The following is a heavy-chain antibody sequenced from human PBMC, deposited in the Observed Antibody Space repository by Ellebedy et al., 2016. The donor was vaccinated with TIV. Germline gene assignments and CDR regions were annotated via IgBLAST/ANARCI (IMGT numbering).Heavy chain of an antibody. J-gene: IGHJ5*02. D-gene: IGHD3-10*01. V-gene: IGHV4-39*07. CDR2: IYYSGST. CDR3: AREGMVRGVIITDWFDP. CDR1: GGSISSSSYY. Sequence: SETLSLXCTVSGGSISSSSYYWGWIRQPPGKGLEWIGSIYYSGSTYYNPSLKSRVTISVDTSKNQFSLKLSSVTAADTAVYYCAREGMVRGVIITDWFDPWGQGTLVTVSS.